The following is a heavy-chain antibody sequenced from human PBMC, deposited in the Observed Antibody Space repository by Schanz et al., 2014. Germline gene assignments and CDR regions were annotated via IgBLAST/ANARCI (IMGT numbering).Heavy chain of an antibody. CDR2: VRKKEFSDDTE. Sequence: APLVESGGGVVQPGRSLRLSCAASGFTFSSYGMHWVRQAPGKGLEWVGRVRKKEFSDDTEEYAASVRGRFTISRDDSKNVVNLQMNGLKTEDTAMYYCVREEATTAVAGLRSLDWWGRFDYWGQGALVTVSS. V-gene: IGHV3-72*01. D-gene: IGHD2-8*02. J-gene: IGHJ4*02. CDR1: GFTFSSYG. CDR3: VREEATTAVAGLRSLDWWGRFDY.